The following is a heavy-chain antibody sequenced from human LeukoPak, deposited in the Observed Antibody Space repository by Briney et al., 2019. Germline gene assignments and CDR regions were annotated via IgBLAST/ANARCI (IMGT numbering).Heavy chain of an antibody. V-gene: IGHV4-59*01. Sequence: PSETLSLTCTVSGGSLSSYYWSWIRQPPGKGLEWIGYIYYSGGTNYNPSLKSRVTISVDTSKNQFSLKLSSVTAADTAVYYCARDIGGYDPKGGANWFDPWGQGTLVTVSS. CDR2: IYYSGGT. J-gene: IGHJ5*02. D-gene: IGHD5-12*01. CDR3: ARDIGGYDPKGGANWFDP. CDR1: GGSLSSYY.